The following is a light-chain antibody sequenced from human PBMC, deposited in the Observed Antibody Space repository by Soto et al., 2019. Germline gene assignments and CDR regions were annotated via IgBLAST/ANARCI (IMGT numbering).Light chain of an antibody. CDR1: TGAVTSGYY. V-gene: IGLV7-43*01. Sequence: QALVTQEPSPTVSPGGTVTLTCASSTGAVTSGYYPNWFQQKPGQAPRALIYNTSNKHSWTPARFSGSLLGGKAALTLSGVQPEDEAEYYCLLYYGGAGVFGGGTKLTVL. J-gene: IGLJ2*01. CDR3: LLYYGGAGV. CDR2: NTS.